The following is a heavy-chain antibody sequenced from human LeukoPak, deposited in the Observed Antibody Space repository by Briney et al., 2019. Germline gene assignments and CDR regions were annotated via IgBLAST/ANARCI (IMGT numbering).Heavy chain of an antibody. D-gene: IGHD4-17*01. Sequence: GGSLRLSCAASGFTFSSYWMSWVRQAPGKGLEWVANIKQDGSEKYYVDSVKGRFTISRDNAKNSLYLQMNSLRAEDTAVYYCASLYGAYPLDAFDIWGQGTMVTVSS. CDR3: ASLYGAYPLDAFDI. CDR2: IKQDGSEK. J-gene: IGHJ3*02. CDR1: GFTFSSYW. V-gene: IGHV3-7*01.